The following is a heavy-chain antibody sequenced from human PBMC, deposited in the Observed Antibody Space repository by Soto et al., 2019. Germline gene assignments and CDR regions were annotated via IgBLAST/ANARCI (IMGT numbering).Heavy chain of an antibody. J-gene: IGHJ4*02. V-gene: IGHV3-9*01. CDR3: VKDVRRGLTGDSCFDC. CDR1: GFTFNDHA. CDR2: INWNSGTI. D-gene: IGHD7-27*01. Sequence: EVQLVESGGGLVQPGRSLRLSCAASGFTFNDHAMHWVRQAPGKGLEWVSGINWNSGTIDSADFVTGRFIISRDNAKNSLYLQMNSLREEDTAVYYCVKDVRRGLTGDSCFDCWGQGTLVTVSS.